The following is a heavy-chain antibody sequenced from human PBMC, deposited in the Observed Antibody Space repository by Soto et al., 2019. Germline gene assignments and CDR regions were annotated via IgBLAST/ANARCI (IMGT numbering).Heavy chain of an antibody. CDR3: ARDPGGHYCTSTSCLYFFDH. CDR1: GFTFSNHA. Sequence: EVQLLESGGALVQPGGSLRLSCAASGFTFSNHAMNWVRQAPGKGLEWVSTISDSGSTYYDDYVKGRFTISKDNSKNTLYQQMNSLRAEDTAVYYCARDPGGHYCTSTSCLYFFDHWGQGTLVIVSS. D-gene: IGHD2-2*01. CDR2: ISDSGST. V-gene: IGHV3-23*01. J-gene: IGHJ4*02.